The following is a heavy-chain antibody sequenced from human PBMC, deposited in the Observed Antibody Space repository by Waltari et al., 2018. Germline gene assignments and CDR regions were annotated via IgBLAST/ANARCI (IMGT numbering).Heavy chain of an antibody. CDR3: ARGIQLWGRGSWYFDD. CDR2: ISTNTGTP. Sequence: QVQLVQSGSELKKPGASVKVSCKASGYIFTTYAMHWVRQAPGQGLEWMGWISTNTGTPTFAQGFTGRFVFSLDTSVSTAYLQISSLKAEDTAVYYCARGIQLWGRGSWYFDDWGQGTLVTVSS. CDR1: GYIFTTYA. V-gene: IGHV7-4-1*02. J-gene: IGHJ4*02. D-gene: IGHD5-18*01.